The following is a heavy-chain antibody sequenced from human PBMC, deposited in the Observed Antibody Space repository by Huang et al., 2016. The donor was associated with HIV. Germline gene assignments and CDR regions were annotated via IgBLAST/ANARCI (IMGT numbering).Heavy chain of an antibody. CDR3: ARGRDTTEMDTVDYALDV. V-gene: IGHV4-34*02. CDR2: IKYNGHA. D-gene: IGHD5-12*01. CDR1: GGPFSTHY. Sequence: QVRLQQWGGGLVRPSETLSRTCAVYGGPFSTHYWSWIRQSPGKGLEWIAEIKYNGHANFNPSRRSRVSISVDKSKNQFSLNVTSVTAADTAIYDCARGRDTTEMDTVDYALDVWDQGTLVIVSS. J-gene: IGHJ3*01.